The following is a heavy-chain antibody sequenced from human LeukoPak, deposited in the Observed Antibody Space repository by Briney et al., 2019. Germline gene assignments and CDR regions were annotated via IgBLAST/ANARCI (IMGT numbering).Heavy chain of an antibody. CDR1: GYSISSGYY. D-gene: IGHD3-3*01. J-gene: IGHJ5*02. Sequence: SETLSLTCAVSGYSISSGYYWGWIRQPPGKGLEWIGSIYHSGSTYYNPSLKSRVTISVDTSKNQFSLKPSSVTAADTAVYYCASANYDFWSGAGSNWFDPWGQGTLVTVSS. CDR3: ASANYDFWSGAGSNWFDP. V-gene: IGHV4-38-2*01. CDR2: IYHSGST.